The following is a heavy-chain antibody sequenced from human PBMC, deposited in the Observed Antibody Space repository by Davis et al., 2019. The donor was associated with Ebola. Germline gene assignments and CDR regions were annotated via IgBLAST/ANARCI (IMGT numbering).Heavy chain of an antibody. CDR3: TRTVGANDY. J-gene: IGHJ4*02. Sequence: GESLKISCAASGFTFSSYSMNWVRQAPGKGLEWVSSISSSSSYIYYADSVKGRFTISRDDSKNTAYLQMNSLKTEDTAVYYCTRTVGANDYWGQGTLVTVSS. D-gene: IGHD1-26*01. CDR2: ISSSSSYI. CDR1: GFTFSSYS. V-gene: IGHV3-21*04.